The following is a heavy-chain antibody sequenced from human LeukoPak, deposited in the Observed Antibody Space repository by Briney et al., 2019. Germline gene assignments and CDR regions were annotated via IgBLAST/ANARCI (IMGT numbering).Heavy chain of an antibody. CDR3: AREGGGRTMIVLNWFDP. V-gene: IGHV1-2*02. Sequence: ASVKVSCKASGYTFTGHYMNWVRQAPGQGLEWMGWINPNSGGTNYAQKFQGRVTMTRDTSISTAYMELSRLRSDDTAVYYCAREGGGRTMIVLNWFDPWGQGTPVTVSS. CDR2: INPNSGGT. CDR1: GYTFTGHY. J-gene: IGHJ5*02. D-gene: IGHD3-22*01.